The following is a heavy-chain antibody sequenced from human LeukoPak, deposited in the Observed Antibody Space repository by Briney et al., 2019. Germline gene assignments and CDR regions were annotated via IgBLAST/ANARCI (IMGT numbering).Heavy chain of an antibody. CDR3: ARGEVAVAGT. CDR1: GFTFSSYA. CDR2: ISSSSSYI. V-gene: IGHV3-21*01. D-gene: IGHD6-19*01. Sequence: GGSLRLSCAASGFTFSSYAMNWVRQAPGKGLEWVSSISSSSSYIYYADSVKGRFTISRDNAKNSLYLQMNSLRAEDTAEYYCARGEVAVAGTWGQGTLVTVSS. J-gene: IGHJ4*02.